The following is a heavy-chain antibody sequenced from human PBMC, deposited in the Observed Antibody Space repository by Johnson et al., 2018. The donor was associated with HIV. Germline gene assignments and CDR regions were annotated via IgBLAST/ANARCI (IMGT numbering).Heavy chain of an antibody. CDR2: ISYVGSNK. CDR3: AKDRYSSSSVVAFDI. D-gene: IGHD6-6*01. J-gene: IGHJ3*02. Sequence: QVQLVESGGGVVQPGRSLRLSCAASGFTFSSYAMHCVRQAPGKGLEWVAVISYVGSNKDYADSVKGRFTISRDNSKNTLYLQMNSLRAEDTAVYYCAKDRYSSSSVVAFDIWGQGTMVTVSS. V-gene: IGHV3-30-3*01. CDR1: GFTFSSYA.